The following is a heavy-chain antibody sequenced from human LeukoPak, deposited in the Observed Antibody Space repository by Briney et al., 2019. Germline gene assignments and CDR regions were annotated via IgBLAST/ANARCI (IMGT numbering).Heavy chain of an antibody. Sequence: NPSETLSLTCSVSGGSIESYYWSWIRQPPGKGLEFIGYIAASGTTKHNPSLKSRVTLSMDTSKNQFSLKLSSVTAADTAVYYCARLYDEAQYYYYGMDVWGQGTTVTVSS. CDR3: ARLYDEAQYYYYGMDV. D-gene: IGHD2-2*02. CDR2: IAASGTT. J-gene: IGHJ6*02. CDR1: GGSIESYY. V-gene: IGHV4-4*08.